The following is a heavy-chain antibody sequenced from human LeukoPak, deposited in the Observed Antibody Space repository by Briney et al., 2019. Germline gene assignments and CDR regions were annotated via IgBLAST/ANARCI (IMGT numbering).Heavy chain of an antibody. CDR3: ATPTMVRGVITYLDY. Sequence: ASVKVSCKVSGYTLTELSMHWVRQAPGKGLEWMGGFDPEDGETIYAQKFQGRVTMTEDTSTDTAYMELSSLRSEDTAVYYCATPTMVRGVITYLDYWGQGTLVTVSS. J-gene: IGHJ4*02. D-gene: IGHD3-10*01. CDR1: GYTLTELS. V-gene: IGHV1-24*01. CDR2: FDPEDGET.